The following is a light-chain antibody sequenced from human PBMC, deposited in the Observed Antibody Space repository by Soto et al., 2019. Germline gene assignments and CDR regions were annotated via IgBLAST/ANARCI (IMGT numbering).Light chain of an antibody. CDR3: QQYSSYYRP. Sequence: GDRVTITCRASQNVNIFLAWYQQKPGKAPKLLISDASTLESGVPSRFSGSGSGTEFTITITGLQPDDSATYYCQQYSSYYRPFGQGTKV. CDR2: DAS. V-gene: IGKV1-5*01. J-gene: IGKJ1*01. CDR1: QNVNIF.